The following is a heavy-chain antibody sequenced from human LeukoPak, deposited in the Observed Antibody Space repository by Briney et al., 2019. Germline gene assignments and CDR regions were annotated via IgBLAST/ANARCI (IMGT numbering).Heavy chain of an antibody. Sequence: GASVKVSCKASGYTSTGYYMHWVRQAPGQGLEWMGWINPNSGGTNYAQKFQGRVTMTRDTSISTAYMELSRLRSDDTAVYYCASEYYYDSSGYYRVLGYWGQGTLVTVSS. D-gene: IGHD3-22*01. CDR3: ASEYYYDSSGYYRVLGY. J-gene: IGHJ4*02. CDR2: INPNSGGT. CDR1: GYTSTGYY. V-gene: IGHV1-2*02.